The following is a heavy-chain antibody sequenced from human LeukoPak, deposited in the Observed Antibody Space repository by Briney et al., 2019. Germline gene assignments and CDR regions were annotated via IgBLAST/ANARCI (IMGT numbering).Heavy chain of an antibody. D-gene: IGHD3-22*01. J-gene: IGHJ4*02. CDR1: GFTFSSYA. V-gene: IGHV3-23*01. CDR3: ATRGTYYYDNSGYWGFDY. Sequence: GGSLRLSCAASGFTFSSYAMTWVRQAPGKGLEWVSGISGSGGGTYYTDSVKGRFTISRDNSKNTLYLQMNSLRAEDTAVYYCATRGTYYYDNSGYWGFDYWGQGTLVTVSS. CDR2: ISGSGGGT.